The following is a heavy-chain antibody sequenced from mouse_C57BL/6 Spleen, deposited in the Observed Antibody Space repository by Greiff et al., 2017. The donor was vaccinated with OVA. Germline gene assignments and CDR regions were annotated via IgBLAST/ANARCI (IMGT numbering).Heavy chain of an antibody. CDR2: IHPNSGST. CDR1: GYTFTSYW. CDR3: AVIYYSNLYYYAMDY. D-gene: IGHD2-5*01. Sequence: QVQLQQPGAELVKPGASVKLSCKASGYTFTSYWMHWVKQRPGQGLEWIGMIHPNSGSTNYNEKFKSKATLTVDKSSSTAYMQLSSLTSEDSAVYYCAVIYYSNLYYYAMDYWGQGTSVTVSS. J-gene: IGHJ4*01. V-gene: IGHV1-64*01.